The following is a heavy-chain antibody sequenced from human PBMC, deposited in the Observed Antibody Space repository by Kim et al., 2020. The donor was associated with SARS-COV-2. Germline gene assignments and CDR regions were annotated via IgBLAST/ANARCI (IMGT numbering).Heavy chain of an antibody. V-gene: IGHV3-30*04. CDR3: AREGYMVPFDY. CDR2: ISYDGSNK. CDR1: GFTFSSYA. Sequence: GGSLRLSCAASGFTFSSYAMHWVRQAPGKGLEWVAVISYDGSNKYYADSVKGRFTISRDNSKNTLYLQMNSLRAEDTAVYYCAREGYMVPFDYWGQGTLV. D-gene: IGHD2-2*02. J-gene: IGHJ4*02.